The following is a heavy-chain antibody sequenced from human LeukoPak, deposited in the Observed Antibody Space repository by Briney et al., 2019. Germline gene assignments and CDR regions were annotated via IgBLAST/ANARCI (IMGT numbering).Heavy chain of an antibody. J-gene: IGHJ6*02. CDR2: ISSSSSYI. Sequence: GGSVRLSCAASGFTFSSYSMNWVRQAPGKGLEWVSSISSSSSYIYYADSVKGRFTISRDNAKNSLYLQMNSLRAEDTAVYYCARDADPEYQLPAYYGMDVWGQGTTVTVSS. CDR3: ARDADPEYQLPAYYGMDV. CDR1: GFTFSSYS. D-gene: IGHD2-2*01. V-gene: IGHV3-21*01.